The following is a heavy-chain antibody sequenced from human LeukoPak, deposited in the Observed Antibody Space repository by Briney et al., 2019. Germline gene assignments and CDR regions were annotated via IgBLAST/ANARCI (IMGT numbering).Heavy chain of an antibody. J-gene: IGHJ4*02. CDR3: AKDRAAAGPGGFDY. D-gene: IGHD6-13*01. CDR2: ISWNSGSI. Sequence: GRSLRLSCAASGFTFDDYAMHWVRQAPGKGLEWVSGISWNSGSIGYADSVKGRFTISRDNAKNSLYLQMNILRAEDMALYYCAKDRAAAGPGGFDYWGQGTLVTVSS. V-gene: IGHV3-9*03. CDR1: GFTFDDYA.